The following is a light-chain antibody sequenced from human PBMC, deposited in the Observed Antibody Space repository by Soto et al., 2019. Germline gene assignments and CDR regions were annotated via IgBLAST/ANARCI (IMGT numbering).Light chain of an antibody. V-gene: IGKV1-39*01. CDR2: AAS. Sequence: DIQMTQSPSALSASVGDSVTITCRASQNINTYLNWYQQKPGTAPKLLIYAASILQPANPSRFRGSGSGTDFTLTINNPQPEDFATYFCQHSATTPLWTFGQGTTVDIK. CDR1: QNINTY. J-gene: IGKJ1*01. CDR3: QHSATTPLWT.